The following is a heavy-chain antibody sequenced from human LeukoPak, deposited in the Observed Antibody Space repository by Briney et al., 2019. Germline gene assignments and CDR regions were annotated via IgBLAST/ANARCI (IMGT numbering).Heavy chain of an antibody. CDR1: GGSISSGGYY. J-gene: IGHJ4*02. V-gene: IGHV4-31*03. D-gene: IGHD3-22*01. Sequence: SQTLSLTCTASGGSISSGGYYWSWIRQHPGKGLEWIGYIYYGGSTYYNPSLKSRVTISVDTSKNQFSLKLSSVTAADTAVYYCARAYDSSGYYYYFDHWGQGTLVTVSS. CDR2: IYYGGST. CDR3: ARAYDSSGYYYYFDH.